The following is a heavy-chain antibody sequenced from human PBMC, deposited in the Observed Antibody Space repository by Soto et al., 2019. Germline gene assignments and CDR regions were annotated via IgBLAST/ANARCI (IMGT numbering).Heavy chain of an antibody. CDR2: ISYDGSNK. Sequence: QVQLVESGGGVVQPGRSLRLSCAASGFTFSSYAMHWVRQAPGKGLEWVAVISYDGSNKYYADSVKGRFTISRDNSKNTLYLQMNSLRAEDTAVYYCARLSITMIVVVITTRRGDAFDIWGQGTMVTVSS. J-gene: IGHJ3*02. D-gene: IGHD3-22*01. CDR3: ARLSITMIVVVITTRRGDAFDI. CDR1: GFTFSSYA. V-gene: IGHV3-30-3*01.